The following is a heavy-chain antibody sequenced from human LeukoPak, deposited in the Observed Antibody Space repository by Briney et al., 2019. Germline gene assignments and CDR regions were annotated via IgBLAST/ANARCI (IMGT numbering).Heavy chain of an antibody. CDR3: ARAPYYYDSSGYSP. CDR1: GGSINSGGYY. Sequence: SETLSLTCTVSGGSINSGGYYWSWIRQHPGKGLEWIGYIYYSGSTYYNPSLKSRVTISVDTSKNQFSLKLSSVTAADTAVYYCARAPYYYDSSGYSPWGQGTLVTVSS. V-gene: IGHV4-31*03. D-gene: IGHD3-22*01. CDR2: IYYSGST. J-gene: IGHJ4*02.